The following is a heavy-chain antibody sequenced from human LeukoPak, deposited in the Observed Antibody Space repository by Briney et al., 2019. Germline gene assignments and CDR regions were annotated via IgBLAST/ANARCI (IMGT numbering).Heavy chain of an antibody. Sequence: GGSLRLSCAASGFAVSMYWMHWVRQAPGKGLVWVSRIDTDVSATDYADSVKGRFTISRDNSKNTLYLQMNSLRAEDTAVYYCAKDLTPRGADDAFDIWGQGTMVTVSS. CDR3: AKDLTPRGADDAFDI. J-gene: IGHJ3*02. CDR1: GFAVSMYW. V-gene: IGHV3-74*01. D-gene: IGHD3-10*01. CDR2: IDTDVSAT.